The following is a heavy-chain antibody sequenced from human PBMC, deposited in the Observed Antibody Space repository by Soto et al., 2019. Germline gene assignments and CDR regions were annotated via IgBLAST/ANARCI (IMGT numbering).Heavy chain of an antibody. J-gene: IGHJ4*02. CDR3: AREDTSGYYFYDY. CDR2: IYPGDSDT. V-gene: IGHV5-51*01. Sequence: PGESLKISCKGSGYSFTSYWIGWVRQIPGKGLEWMGIIYPGDSDTTYNPSFRGQVTISADKSTSTAYLQWSSLKASDTATYYCAREDTSGYYFYDYWGQGTQVTVSS. CDR1: GYSFTSYW. D-gene: IGHD3-22*01.